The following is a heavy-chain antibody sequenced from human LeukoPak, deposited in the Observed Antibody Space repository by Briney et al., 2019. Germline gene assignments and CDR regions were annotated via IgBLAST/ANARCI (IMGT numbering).Heavy chain of an antibody. CDR3: ARFEYSSSFSDY. D-gene: IGHD6-6*01. CDR2: ISSSSSYI. J-gene: IGHJ4*02. V-gene: IGHV3-21*01. Sequence: GGSLRLSCAASGFTFSVYSMNWVRQAPGKGLEWVSSISSSSSYIYYADSVKGRFTISRDNAKNSLYLQMNSLRAEDTAVYYCARFEYSSSFSDYWGQGTLVTVSS. CDR1: GFTFSVYS.